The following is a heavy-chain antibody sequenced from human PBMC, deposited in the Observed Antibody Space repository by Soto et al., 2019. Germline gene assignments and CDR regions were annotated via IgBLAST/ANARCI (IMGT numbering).Heavy chain of an antibody. CDR2: IVVGSGNT. D-gene: IGHD6-13*01. CDR1: GFPFTNFA. CDR3: AAKGQQHLGYYNGMDV. V-gene: IGHV1-58*01. J-gene: IGHJ6*02. Sequence: SVKVCFKASGFPFTNFALQWVRPARGQRLEWMGWIVVGSGNTIYAQKFHERVTITRDLSTSTAYMELSSLRSEDTAVYYCAAKGQQHLGYYNGMDVWGQGTPVTVSS.